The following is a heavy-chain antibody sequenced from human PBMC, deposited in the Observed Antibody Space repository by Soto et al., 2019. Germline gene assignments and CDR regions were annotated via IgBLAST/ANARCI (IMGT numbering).Heavy chain of an antibody. CDR1: GDTFSSYA. D-gene: IGHD6-13*01. Sequence: QVQLVQSGAEVKKPGSSVTVSCKASGDTFSSYAISWVRQAPGQGLEWMGKIIPIFATATYEQKFRGRVTITADTSTSTVYMELSSLRSEDTAVYYCARDSSSWDSHNWFDPWGQGTLVTVSS. CDR3: ARDSSSWDSHNWFDP. CDR2: IIPIFATA. V-gene: IGHV1-69*06. J-gene: IGHJ5*02.